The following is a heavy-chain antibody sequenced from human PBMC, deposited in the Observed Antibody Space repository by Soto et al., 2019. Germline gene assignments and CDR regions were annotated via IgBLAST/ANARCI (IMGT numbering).Heavy chain of an antibody. Sequence: LSLTCTVSGGSISSYYWSWIRQPPGKGLEWIGYIYYSGSTNYNPSLKSRVTISVDTSKNQFSLKLSSVTAADTAVYYCARSTSGYSSSWYTLDYWGQGTLVTVSS. CDR3: ARSTSGYSSSWYTLDY. D-gene: IGHD6-13*01. V-gene: IGHV4-59*01. CDR1: GGSISSYY. J-gene: IGHJ4*02. CDR2: IYYSGST.